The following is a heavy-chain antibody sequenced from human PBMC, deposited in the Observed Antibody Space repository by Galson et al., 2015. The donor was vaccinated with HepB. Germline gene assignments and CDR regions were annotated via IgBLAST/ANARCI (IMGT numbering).Heavy chain of an antibody. CDR3: VRDITRPGSSEYFHH. V-gene: IGHV3-11*06. CDR1: GFTFSDYY. D-gene: IGHD3-10*01. Sequence: SLRLSCAASGFTFSDYYMSWIRQAPGKGPEWISYISGSSSDTNYADSVKGRFTISRDDARSSLSLQMSSLRAEDTAIYYCVRDITRPGSSEYFHHGGQGTLVTVSS. J-gene: IGHJ1*01. CDR2: ISGSSSDT.